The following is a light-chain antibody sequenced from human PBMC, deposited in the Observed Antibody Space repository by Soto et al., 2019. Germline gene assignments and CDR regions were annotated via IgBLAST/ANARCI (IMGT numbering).Light chain of an antibody. CDR2: SSN. J-gene: IGLJ2*01. CDR3: AAWDGSLNGVV. V-gene: IGLV1-44*01. Sequence: QSVLTQPPSASGTPGQRVTISCSGSSSNIGSNTVNWYQQLPGTAPKLLIYSSNQRPSGVPDRISGSKSGTSASLAISGLQSEDEADYYCAAWDGSLNGVVFGGGTKVTVL. CDR1: SSNIGSNT.